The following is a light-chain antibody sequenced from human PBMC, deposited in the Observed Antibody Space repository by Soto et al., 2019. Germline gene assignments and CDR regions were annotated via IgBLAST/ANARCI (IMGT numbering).Light chain of an antibody. CDR2: EVS. Sequence: EIVLTQSPATLSVSPGGRVTLSCRAGQGVTTNFAWYQRKSGQSPRLRIYEVSSRATGIPDRGSGSGSGTDGTLTISRLEPEDFAVDECQQYGSSPWTFGQGTKVDIK. J-gene: IGKJ1*01. CDR1: QGVTTN. V-gene: IGKV3-20*01. CDR3: QQYGSSPWT.